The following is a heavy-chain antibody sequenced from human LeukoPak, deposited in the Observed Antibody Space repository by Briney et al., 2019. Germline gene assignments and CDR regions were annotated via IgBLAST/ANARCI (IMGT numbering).Heavy chain of an antibody. D-gene: IGHD6-13*01. J-gene: IGHJ4*02. Sequence: SQTLSLTCTVSGGSISSGSYYWSWIRQPAGKGLEWIGRIYTSGSTNYNPSLKSRVTISVDTSKNQFSLKLSSVTAADTAVYYCARQTDSSSWPHTEDFFDYWGQGTLVTVSS. CDR1: GGSISSGSYY. CDR3: ARQTDSSSWPHTEDFFDY. CDR2: IYTSGST. V-gene: IGHV4-61*02.